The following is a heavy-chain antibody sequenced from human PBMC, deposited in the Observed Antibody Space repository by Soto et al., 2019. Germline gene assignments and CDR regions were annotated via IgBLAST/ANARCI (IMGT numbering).Heavy chain of an antibody. CDR1: SYTFTSDG. CDR3: AREFGYYDSSGYWFDP. D-gene: IGHD3-22*01. V-gene: IGHV1-18*04. CDR2: ISAYNGNT. Sequence: SEKVSFKASSYTFTSDGIGWVRQAPGQGLEWMGWISAYNGNTNYAQKLQGRVTMTTDTSTSTAYMELRSLRSDDTAVYYRAREFGYYDSSGYWFDPWGQGPLVTVSS. J-gene: IGHJ5*02.